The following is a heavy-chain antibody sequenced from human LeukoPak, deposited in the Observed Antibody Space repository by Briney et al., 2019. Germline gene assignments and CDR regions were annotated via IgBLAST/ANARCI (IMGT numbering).Heavy chain of an antibody. CDR1: GFTFTSYS. CDR3: AREGTTAAAGTGDYYYYYYMVV. V-gene: IGHV3-48*01. CDR2: IISISYSI. D-gene: IGHD6-13*01. Sequence: PGGSLRLSCAASGFTFTSYSMSWVRHAPGEGLEWVSYIISISYSIYYADSVTGRLTISRDNAKHSPYLQMNSLRAKDPAVNTCAREGTTAAAGTGDYYYYYYMVVWGKGPRSPSP. J-gene: IGHJ6*03.